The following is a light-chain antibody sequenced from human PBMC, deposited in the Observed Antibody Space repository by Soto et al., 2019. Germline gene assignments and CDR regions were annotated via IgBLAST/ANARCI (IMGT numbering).Light chain of an antibody. Sequence: ELVLAQSPASLSLSLGDIATLSCSASQSATRNLAWYHQRPGQPPRLLIYDESSRATGIPDRFSGSGCRTDFILTISSLEPEDFAVYSCQQSSNWPREITFGQGTRLEIK. CDR3: QQSSNWPREIT. J-gene: IGKJ5*01. CDR2: DES. V-gene: IGKV3-11*01. CDR1: QSATRN.